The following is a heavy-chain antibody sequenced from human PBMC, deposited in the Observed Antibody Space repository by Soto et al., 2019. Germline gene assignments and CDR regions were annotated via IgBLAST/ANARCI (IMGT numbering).Heavy chain of an antibody. V-gene: IGHV3-23*01. Sequence: GGSLRLSCAASGFTFSSYAMSWVRQAPGKGLEWVSAISGSGGSTYYADSVKGRFTISRDNSKNTLYLQMNSLRAEDTAVYYCEKGARDGYTLWVFDYWGQGTLVTVSS. D-gene: IGHD5-12*01. J-gene: IGHJ4*02. CDR2: ISGSGGST. CDR3: EKGARDGYTLWVFDY. CDR1: GFTFSSYA.